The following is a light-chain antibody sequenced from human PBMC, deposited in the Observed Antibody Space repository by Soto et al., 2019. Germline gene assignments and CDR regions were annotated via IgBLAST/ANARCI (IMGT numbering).Light chain of an antibody. CDR1: QGIRSY. Sequence: DIQLTQSPFFLSASVGDRVTITCRASQGIRSYLAWYQQRPGKAPELLIYGASTLRTGVASRFIGSGSGTEFTLTISSLQPEDFATYFVQQLNIFPPLFTFGPGTKVDIK. CDR2: GAS. J-gene: IGKJ3*01. V-gene: IGKV1-9*01. CDR3: QQLNIFPPLFT.